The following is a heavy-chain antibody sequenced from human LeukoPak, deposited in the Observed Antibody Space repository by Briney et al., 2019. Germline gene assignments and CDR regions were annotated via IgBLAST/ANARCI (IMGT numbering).Heavy chain of an antibody. D-gene: IGHD6-6*01. Sequence: GESLKISCKGSGYSFSNYWIGWVRQMPGKGLEWMAIINPGNSDTKYNPAFQGQVTISADKSISTAYLQWGSLKASDSAMYYCARHSSSEFWGQGTLVTVSS. CDR3: ARHSSSEF. V-gene: IGHV5-51*01. CDR2: INPGNSDT. J-gene: IGHJ4*02. CDR1: GYSFSNYW.